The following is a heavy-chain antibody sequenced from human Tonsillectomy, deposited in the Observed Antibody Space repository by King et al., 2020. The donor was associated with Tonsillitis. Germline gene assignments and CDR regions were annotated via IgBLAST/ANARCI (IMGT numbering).Heavy chain of an antibody. CDR3: ARYDFWSGYHDY. J-gene: IGHJ4*02. CDR1: GYTFTSYG. CDR2: ISGYNGNT. Sequence: QLVQSGVEVKKPGASVKVSCKASGYTFTSYGISWVRQAPGQGLEWMGWISGYNGNTNYAQKLQGSVTMTTDTSTTTAYLEVRSLRSDDTAVYYCARYDFWSGYHDYWGQGTLITVSS. V-gene: IGHV1-18*01. D-gene: IGHD3-3*01.